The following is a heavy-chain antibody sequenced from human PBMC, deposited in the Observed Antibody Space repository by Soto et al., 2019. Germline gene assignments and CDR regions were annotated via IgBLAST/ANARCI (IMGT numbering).Heavy chain of an antibody. Sequence: EVQVLESGGGLVQPGGSLRLSCAASGFTFASYPMSWVRQAPGQGLEWVSAISGSGGSTYYADSVKGRFTISRDNSKNTLYLQMNSLRAEDTAVYYCAKLAGRFGDVGDYWGQGTLVTVSS. CDR2: ISGSGGST. CDR1: GFTFASYP. CDR3: AKLAGRFGDVGDY. V-gene: IGHV3-23*01. D-gene: IGHD3-10*01. J-gene: IGHJ4*02.